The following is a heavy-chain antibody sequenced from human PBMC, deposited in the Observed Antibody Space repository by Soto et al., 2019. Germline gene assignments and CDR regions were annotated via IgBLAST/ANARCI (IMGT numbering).Heavy chain of an antibody. CDR3: AREPPETPPDY. V-gene: IGHV1-18*01. CDR1: GYTFSKYG. CDR2: IRDKNGNT. Sequence: EASVKVSCKASGYTFSKYGISWERQATGQGLEWMGWIRDKNGNTNFVKKFRGRVTMTTDTSTTTVYMELRSLTPDDTAVYYCAREPPETPPDYWGQGTLVTVSS. J-gene: IGHJ4*02.